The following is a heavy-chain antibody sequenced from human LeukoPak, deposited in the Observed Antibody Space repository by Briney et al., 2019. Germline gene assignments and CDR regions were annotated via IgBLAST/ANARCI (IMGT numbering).Heavy chain of an antibody. Sequence: ASVKVSCKASGYIFSTYGISWVRQAPGQGLEWMGWISAYNGNTNYAQNLQGRVTMTTDTSTSTAYMELRSLRSDDTAVYYCARGHSKYDDYYYAMDVWGQGTTVTVSS. CDR2: ISAYNGNT. D-gene: IGHD4-11*01. V-gene: IGHV1-18*01. CDR1: GYIFSTYG. J-gene: IGHJ6*02. CDR3: ARGHSKYDDYYYAMDV.